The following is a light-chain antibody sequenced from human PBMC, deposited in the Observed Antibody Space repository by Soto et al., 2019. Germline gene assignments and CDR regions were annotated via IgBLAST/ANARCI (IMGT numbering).Light chain of an antibody. CDR3: QQYGSSPWT. CDR2: AAS. Sequence: EIVLTQSACTLSWSPGERATLSCGASQSVSSSYLVWHQQKTGQAPRLLIYAASRRATGIPDRFSGSGYGTDFNLTISRLETEDFAVYYCQQYGSSPWTFGQGTKVDIK. CDR1: QSVSSSY. V-gene: IGKV3-20*01. J-gene: IGKJ1*01.